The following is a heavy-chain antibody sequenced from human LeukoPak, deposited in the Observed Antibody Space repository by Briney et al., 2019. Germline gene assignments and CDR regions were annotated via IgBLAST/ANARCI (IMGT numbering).Heavy chain of an antibody. D-gene: IGHD2-15*01. CDR3: ARVPRYCRGGSSYSPRFDP. J-gene: IGHJ5*02. Sequence: PGGSLRLSCAPSGFTFSSYWMHWVRQAPGKGLVLVSRINSDGSSTSYADSVKGRFTISRDNAKNTLSLQMNSLSDEDTAVYYCARVPRYCRGGSSYSPRFDPWGEGDLVTVSS. CDR2: INSDGSST. V-gene: IGHV3-74*01. CDR1: GFTFSSYW.